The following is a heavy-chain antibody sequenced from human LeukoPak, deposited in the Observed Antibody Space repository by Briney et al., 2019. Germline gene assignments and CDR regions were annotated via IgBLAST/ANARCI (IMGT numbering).Heavy chain of an antibody. J-gene: IGHJ6*02. CDR3: ARGGASGSYGLDV. V-gene: IGHV1-18*01. Sequence: GASVKVSCKASGFTFTSSGFSWVRRAPGQGLEWMGWISAYNGNTNYAQKFQDRVTTTTDTSTSTAYMDLRSLRSDDTAVYYCARGGASGSYGLDVWGQGTTVTVAS. CDR2: ISAYNGNT. CDR1: GFTFTSSG. D-gene: IGHD1-26*01.